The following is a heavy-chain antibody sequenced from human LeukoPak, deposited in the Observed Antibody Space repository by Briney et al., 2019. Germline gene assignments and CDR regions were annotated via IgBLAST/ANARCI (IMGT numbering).Heavy chain of an antibody. CDR1: GFTFSSYA. CDR3: ANMKTYYYDSSGRSQYYFDY. J-gene: IGHJ4*02. CDR2: ISGSGGST. D-gene: IGHD3-22*01. V-gene: IGHV3-23*01. Sequence: PGGSLRLSCAASGFTFSSYAMSWVRQAPGKGLEWVSAISGSGGSTYYADSVKGRFTISRDNSKNTLYLQMNSLRAEDTAVYYCANMKTYYYDSSGRSQYYFDYWGQGTLVTVSS.